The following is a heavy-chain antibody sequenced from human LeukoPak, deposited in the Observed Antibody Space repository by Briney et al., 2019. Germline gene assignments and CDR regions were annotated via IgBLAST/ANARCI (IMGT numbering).Heavy chain of an antibody. CDR2: IYYSRST. D-gene: IGHD6-6*01. Sequence: PSETLSLTCTVSGGSISSYYWSWIRQPPGKGLEWIGYIYYSRSTNYNPSLKSRVTISVDTSKNQFSLKLSSVTAADTAVYYCASSMYSSSSPDYWGQGTLVTVSS. CDR1: GGSISSYY. V-gene: IGHV4-59*01. J-gene: IGHJ4*02. CDR3: ASSMYSSSSPDY.